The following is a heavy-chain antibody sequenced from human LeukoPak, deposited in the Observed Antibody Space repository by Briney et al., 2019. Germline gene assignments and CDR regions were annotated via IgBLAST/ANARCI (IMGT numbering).Heavy chain of an antibody. V-gene: IGHV3-21*01. CDR2: ISSSSSYI. CDR1: GFTFSSYS. J-gene: IGHJ4*02. CDR3: ARGLYDYVWGSYRYTPDY. D-gene: IGHD3-16*02. Sequence: GGSLRLPCAASGFTFSSYSMNWVRQAPGKGLEWVSSISSSSSYIYYADSVKGRFTISRDNAKNSLYLQMNSLRAEDTAVYYCARGLYDYVWGSYRYTPDYWGQGTLVTVSS.